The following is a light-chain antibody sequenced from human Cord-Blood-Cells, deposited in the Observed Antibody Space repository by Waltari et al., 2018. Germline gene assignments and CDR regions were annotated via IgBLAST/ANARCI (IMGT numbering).Light chain of an antibody. CDR3: QQYNNWPPLT. Sequence: DIQMTQSPSSLSASVGDRVTITCQASQDISNYLNWYQQEPGKAPKLLIYDASNLETGVPSRFSGSGSGTDFTFTISSLQPEDIETYYCQQYNNWPPLTFGGGTK. CDR2: DAS. V-gene: IGKV1-33*01. J-gene: IGKJ4*01. CDR1: QDISNY.